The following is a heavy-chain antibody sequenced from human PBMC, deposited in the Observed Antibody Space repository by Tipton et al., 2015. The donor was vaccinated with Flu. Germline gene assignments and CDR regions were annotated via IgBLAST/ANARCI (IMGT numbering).Heavy chain of an antibody. D-gene: IGHD2-8*01. Sequence: TLSLTCTVSGGSISSSSYYWGWIRQPPEKGLEWIGSIYYSGSTYYNPSLKSRVTISVDTSKNQFSLKLSSVTAADTAVYYCARAPGVYESDAFDIWGQGTMFTVAS. J-gene: IGHJ3*02. CDR1: GGSISSSSYY. V-gene: IGHV4-39*07. CDR3: ARAPGVYESDAFDI. CDR2: IYYSGST.